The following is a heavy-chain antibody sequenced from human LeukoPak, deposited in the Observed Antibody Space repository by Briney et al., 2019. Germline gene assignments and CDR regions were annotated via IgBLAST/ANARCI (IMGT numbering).Heavy chain of an antibody. J-gene: IGHJ4*02. D-gene: IGHD2-2*02. CDR1: GGSFSGYY. V-gene: IGHV4-34*01. Sequence: PSETLSLTCAVYGGSFSGYYWSWIRQPPGKGLEWIGEINHSGSTNYNPSLKSRVTISVDTSKNQFSLKLSSVTAADTAVYYCARDLAYCSSTSCYRGLRFDYWGQGTLVTVSS. CDR3: ARDLAYCSSTSCYRGLRFDY. CDR2: INHSGST.